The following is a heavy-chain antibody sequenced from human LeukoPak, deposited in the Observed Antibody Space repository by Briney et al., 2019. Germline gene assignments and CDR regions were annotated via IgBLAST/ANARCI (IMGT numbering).Heavy chain of an antibody. J-gene: IGHJ6*04. CDR2: ISSSDSTI. D-gene: IGHD4-17*01. CDR1: GFTFSSYE. Sequence: GGSLRLSCAASGFTFSSYEMNWVRQAPGKGLEWVSYISSSDSTIYCADSVKGRFTISRDNAKNSLYLQMNSLRAEDTAVYYCARGYGDYRRYYYYGMDVWGKGTTVTVSS. V-gene: IGHV3-48*03. CDR3: ARGYGDYRRYYYYGMDV.